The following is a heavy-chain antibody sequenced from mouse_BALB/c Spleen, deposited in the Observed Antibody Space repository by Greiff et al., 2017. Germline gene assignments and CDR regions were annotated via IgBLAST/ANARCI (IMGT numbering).Heavy chain of an antibody. D-gene: IGHD3-1*01. CDR1: GYTFTSYW. V-gene: IGHV1-69*02. CDR2: IDPSDSET. Sequence: VQLQQSGAELVKPGAPVKLSCKASGYTFTSYWMNWVKQRPGRGLEWIGRIDPSDSETHYNQKFKDKATLTVDKSSSTAYIQLSSLTSEDSAVYYCARSGGNFDYWGQGTTLTVSS. J-gene: IGHJ2*01. CDR3: ARSGGNFDY.